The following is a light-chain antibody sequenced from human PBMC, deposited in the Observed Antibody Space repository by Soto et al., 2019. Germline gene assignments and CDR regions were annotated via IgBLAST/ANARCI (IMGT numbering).Light chain of an antibody. Sequence: EIVMTQSPATLSVSPGERATLSCRASQSVSHNLAWYQQKPGQAPRLLFYGASTRATGIPARFSGSGSCTDFTLTISSLQAEDFAVYYCQQSNNWPYTFGQGTKLEIK. V-gene: IGKV3-15*01. CDR1: QSVSHN. J-gene: IGKJ2*01. CDR2: GAS. CDR3: QQSNNWPYT.